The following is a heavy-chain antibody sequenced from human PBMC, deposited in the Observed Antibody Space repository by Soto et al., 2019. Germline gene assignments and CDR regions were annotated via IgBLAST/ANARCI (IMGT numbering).Heavy chain of an antibody. J-gene: IGHJ4*02. V-gene: IGHV4-31*03. Sequence: PSETLSLTCTVSGGSISSGGYYWSWIRQHPGKGLEWIGYIYYSGSTYYNPSLKSRVTISVDTSKNQFSLKLSSVTAADTAVYYCERADYSYGYLGDYWGQGTLVTVSS. CDR2: IYYSGST. CDR3: ERADYSYGYLGDY. CDR1: GGSISSGGYY. D-gene: IGHD5-18*01.